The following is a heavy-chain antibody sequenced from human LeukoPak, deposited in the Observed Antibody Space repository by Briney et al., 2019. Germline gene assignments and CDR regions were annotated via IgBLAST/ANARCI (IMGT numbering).Heavy chain of an antibody. D-gene: IGHD3-22*01. Sequence: GGSLRLSCAASGITVSSNYMSWVRQAPGKGLEWVSAIYSDGDTYYADSVKGRFTISRDNSKNTLFHQMNSLRAEDTAVYYCARGQDSSGYYDFFDYWGQGTLVTVSS. CDR3: ARGQDSSGYYDFFDY. J-gene: IGHJ4*02. CDR2: IYSDGDT. V-gene: IGHV3-66*01. CDR1: GITVSSNY.